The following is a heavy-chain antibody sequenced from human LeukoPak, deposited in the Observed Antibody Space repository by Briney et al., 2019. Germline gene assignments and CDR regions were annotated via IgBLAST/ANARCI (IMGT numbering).Heavy chain of an antibody. D-gene: IGHD2-21*02. CDR3: ARGPSCGGDCYFDY. CDR1: GGSISSGGYY. CDR2: IYYSGST. V-gene: IGHV4-31*03. Sequence: SETLSLTCTVSGGSISSGGYYWSWIRQHPGKSLEWIGYIYYSGSTYYNPSLKSRVTISVDTSKNQFSLKLSSVTAADTAVYYCARGPSCGGDCYFDYWGQGTLVTVSS. J-gene: IGHJ4*02.